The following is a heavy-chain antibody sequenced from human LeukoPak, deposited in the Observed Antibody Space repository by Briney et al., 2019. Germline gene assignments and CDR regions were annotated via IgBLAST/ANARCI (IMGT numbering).Heavy chain of an antibody. CDR2: ISSSGSGGNT. V-gene: IGHV3-23*01. Sequence: GGSLRLSCAASGVTLGTYAMSWARQAPGKGLEWVSGISSSGSGGNTYYADSVKGRFTISRDSSKNTLFLHMNTLRAEDTAIYYCAKTRPLDSSSWSHGDYWGQGTLVTVSS. D-gene: IGHD6-13*01. CDR3: AKTRPLDSSSWSHGDY. J-gene: IGHJ4*02. CDR1: GVTLGTYA.